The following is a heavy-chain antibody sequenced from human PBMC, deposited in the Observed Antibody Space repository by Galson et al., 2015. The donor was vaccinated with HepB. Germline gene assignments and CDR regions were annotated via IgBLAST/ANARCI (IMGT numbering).Heavy chain of an antibody. CDR3: ARAAHCSSSTCYNYYYYYGMDV. V-gene: IGHV3-30*04. CDR2: ISYDGSNK. D-gene: IGHD2-2*01. Sequence: SLRLSCAASGFTFSSFASHWVRQAPGKGLEWVAVISYDGSNKYYADSVKGRFTISRDNSKNTLYLQMNSLRAEDTAVYYCARAAHCSSSTCYNYYYYYGMDVWSQGTTVTVSS. CDR1: GFTFSSFA. J-gene: IGHJ6*02.